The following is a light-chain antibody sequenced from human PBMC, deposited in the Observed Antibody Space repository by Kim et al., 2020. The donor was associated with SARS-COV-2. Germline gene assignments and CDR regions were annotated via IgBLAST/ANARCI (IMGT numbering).Light chain of an antibody. Sequence: GPSPHLVQQKPGPAPRTLIYETSNKPPWTPARFSGSPPGGKAALTLSGAQPEDEAEYYCLLSYSGAGVFGGGTQLTVL. CDR2: ETS. V-gene: IGLV7-46*01. CDR3: LLSYSGAGV. CDR1: GPS. J-gene: IGLJ3*02.